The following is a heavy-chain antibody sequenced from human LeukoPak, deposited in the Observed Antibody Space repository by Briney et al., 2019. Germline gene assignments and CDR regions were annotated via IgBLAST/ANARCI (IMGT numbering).Heavy chain of an antibody. CDR1: GFTFTNYA. V-gene: IGHV3-23*01. Sequence: GGSLRLSCAASGFTFTNYAMSWVRQAPGKGLEWVSGISGSGGSAHYADSVKGRFTISRDSSRSTLDLQMNSLRAEDTAVYYCAKDNYYDSNGPTFFDYWGQGTLVTDSS. D-gene: IGHD3-22*01. CDR3: AKDNYYDSNGPTFFDY. J-gene: IGHJ4*02. CDR2: ISGSGGSA.